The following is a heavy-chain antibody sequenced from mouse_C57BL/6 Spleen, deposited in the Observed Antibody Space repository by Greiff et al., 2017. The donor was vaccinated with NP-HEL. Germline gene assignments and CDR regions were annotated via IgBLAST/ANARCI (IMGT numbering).Heavy chain of an antibody. V-gene: IGHV5-9*01. J-gene: IGHJ3*01. Sequence: EVQLVESGGGLVKPGGSLKLSCAASGFTFSSYTMSWVRQTPEKRLEWVATISGGGGNTYYPDSVKGRFTISRDNAKNTLYLQMSSLRSEDTALYYCARQALRGFAYWGQGTLVTVSA. CDR3: ARQALRGFAY. CDR1: GFTFSSYT. CDR2: ISGGGGNT. D-gene: IGHD1-1*01.